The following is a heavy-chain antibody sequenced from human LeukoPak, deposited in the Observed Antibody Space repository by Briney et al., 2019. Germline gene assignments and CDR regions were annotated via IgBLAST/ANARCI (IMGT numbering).Heavy chain of an antibody. CDR2: IYSSGST. Sequence: SETLSLTCTVSGVSISSHYWNWIRQPPGKGLEWIGYIYSSGSTKYNPSLKSRVTISVDRSKNQSSLMLTSVTAADTAVYHCARGGGLAAVDSWGQGTLVTVSS. J-gene: IGHJ4*02. CDR1: GVSISSHY. CDR3: ARGGGLAAVDS. V-gene: IGHV4-59*11. D-gene: IGHD6-13*01.